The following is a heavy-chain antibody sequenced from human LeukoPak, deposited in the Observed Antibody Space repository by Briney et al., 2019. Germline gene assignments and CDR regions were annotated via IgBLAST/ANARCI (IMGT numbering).Heavy chain of an antibody. J-gene: IGHJ5*02. CDR2: ISSNGGST. CDR1: GFTFSSYA. D-gene: IGHD1-26*01. V-gene: IGHV3-64*01. CDR3: ACLRSSWYDP. Sequence: GGSLRLSCAASGFTFSSYAMHWVRQSPGKGLEYVSAISSNGGSTYYANSVKGRSTISRDNSKNTLFLQMGSLRAEDMAVYYCACLRSSWYDPWGLGTLVTVSS.